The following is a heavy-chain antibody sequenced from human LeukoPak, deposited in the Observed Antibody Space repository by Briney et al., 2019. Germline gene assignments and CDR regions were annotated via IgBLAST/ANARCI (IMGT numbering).Heavy chain of an antibody. Sequence: PGGSLRLSCAASGFTFSSYAMSWVRQAPGKGLEWVSAISGSGGSAYYADSVKGRFTISRDNSKNTLYLQMNSLRAEGTAVYYCAKDLLVTGSEYYFDYWGQGTLVTVSS. CDR1: GFTFSSYA. J-gene: IGHJ4*02. CDR3: AKDLLVTGSEYYFDY. V-gene: IGHV3-23*01. D-gene: IGHD1-14*01. CDR2: ISGSGGSA.